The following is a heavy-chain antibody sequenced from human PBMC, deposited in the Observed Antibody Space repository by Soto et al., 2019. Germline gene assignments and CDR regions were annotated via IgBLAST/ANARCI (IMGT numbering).Heavy chain of an antibody. Sequence: GESLTISCKGSGYSFTSYGIGWVRQMPGKGLEWMGIIYPGDSDTRYSPSFQGQVTISADKSISTAYLQWSSLKASDTAMYYCAIAQESSSGRLNAFDIWGLWTSVSVS. V-gene: IGHV5-51*01. J-gene: IGHJ3*02. CDR2: IYPGDSDT. D-gene: IGHD3-22*01. CDR3: AIAQESSSGRLNAFDI. CDR1: GYSFTSYG.